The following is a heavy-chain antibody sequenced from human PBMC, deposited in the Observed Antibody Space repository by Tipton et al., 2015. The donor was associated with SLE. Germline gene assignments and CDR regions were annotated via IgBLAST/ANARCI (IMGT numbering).Heavy chain of an antibody. CDR3: ARGAGYCSGGSCSYWYFDL. CDR1: GGTFSSYA. CDR2: IIPILGIA. V-gene: IGHV1-69*09. D-gene: IGHD2-15*01. Sequence: QLVQSGADVKKPGSSVKVSCKASGGTFSSYAIGWVRQAPGQGLEWMGGIIPILGIANYAQKFQGRVTITADKSTSTAYMELSSLRSEDTAVYYCARGAGYCSGGSCSYWYFDLWGRGTLVTVSS. J-gene: IGHJ2*01.